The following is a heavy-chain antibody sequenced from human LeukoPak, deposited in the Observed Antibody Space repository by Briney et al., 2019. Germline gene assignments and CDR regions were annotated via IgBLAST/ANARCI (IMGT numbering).Heavy chain of an antibody. Sequence: GGSLRLSCAASGFTFSNAWMSWVRQAPGKGLEWVAATSGSGVNSYYADSVRGRFTISRDNSQNTLYLQMDSLRAENTALYYCAKEYSGYDFDYWGQGTLVTVSS. CDR1: GFTFSNAW. V-gene: IGHV3-23*01. CDR3: AKEYSGYDFDY. CDR2: TSGSGVNS. J-gene: IGHJ4*02. D-gene: IGHD5-12*01.